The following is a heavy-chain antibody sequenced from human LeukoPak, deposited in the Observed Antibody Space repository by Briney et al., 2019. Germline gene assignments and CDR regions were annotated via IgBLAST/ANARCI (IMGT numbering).Heavy chain of an antibody. D-gene: IGHD5-24*01. Sequence: GASVKVSCKASGYTFTSYGISWVRQAPGQGLEWMGWINPNSGGTNYAQKFQGRVTMTRDTSISTAYMELSRLRSDDTAVYYCARESGVEMATINYWGQGTLVTVSS. CDR2: INPNSGGT. CDR1: GYTFTSYG. J-gene: IGHJ4*02. V-gene: IGHV1-2*02. CDR3: ARESGVEMATINY.